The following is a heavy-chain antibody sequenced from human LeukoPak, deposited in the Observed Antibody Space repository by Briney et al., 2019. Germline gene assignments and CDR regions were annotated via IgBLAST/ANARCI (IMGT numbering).Heavy chain of an antibody. CDR1: GFLFSNSW. CDR2: IRSKPYGGTT. Sequence: GGSLRLSCEASGFLFSNSWMSWVRQAPGKGLEWVGFIRSKPYGGTTEYAASVNGRFAISRDDSKSIAYLQMYSLKTEDTAVYYCTRADGSGNYYAYYYYGMDVWGQGTTVTVSS. V-gene: IGHV3-49*04. CDR3: TRADGSGNYYAYYYYGMDV. J-gene: IGHJ6*02. D-gene: IGHD3-10*01.